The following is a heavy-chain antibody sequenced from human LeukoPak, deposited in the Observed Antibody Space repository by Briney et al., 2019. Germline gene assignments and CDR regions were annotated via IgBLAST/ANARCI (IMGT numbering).Heavy chain of an antibody. V-gene: IGHV3-30*02. CDR1: GFTFNNFG. CDR2: IGYDESKK. J-gene: IGHJ5*02. CDR3: AKQNWFDP. Sequence: GGSLRLSCEASGFTFNNFGMHWVRQAPGKGLEWVAFIGYDESKKYYAESVKGRFTISRDNSKNTLYLQMNSLRAEDTAVYYCAKQNWFDPWGQGTLVTVSS.